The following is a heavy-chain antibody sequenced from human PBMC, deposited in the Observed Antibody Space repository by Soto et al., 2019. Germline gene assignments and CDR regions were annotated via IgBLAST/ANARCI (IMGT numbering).Heavy chain of an antibody. V-gene: IGHV3-30*18. J-gene: IGHJ4*02. CDR2: ISYDGSNK. CDR1: GFTFSSYG. CDR3: AKSLGGYYFDY. D-gene: IGHD3-3*01. Sequence: QVQLVESGGGVVQPGRSLRLSCAASGFTFSSYGMHWVRQAPGKGLEWVAVISYDGSNKYYADSVKGRFTISRDNSKNTLYLQMNSLRAEDTAVYYCAKSLGGYYFDYWGQGTLVTVSS.